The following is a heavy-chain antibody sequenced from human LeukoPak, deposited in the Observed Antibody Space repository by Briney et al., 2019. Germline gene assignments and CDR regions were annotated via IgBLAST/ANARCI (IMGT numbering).Heavy chain of an antibody. D-gene: IGHD1-1*01. V-gene: IGHV3-48*04. CDR2: ISSSSGTI. J-gene: IGHJ4*02. CDR3: ARDRGAATGTASLDC. Sequence: GGSLRLSCAASGFTFSTYIMNWVRQAPGKGLEWVSYISSSSGTIYFADSVNGRFTVSRDDAKNSLYLQMNSLRAEDTAVYYSARDRGAATGTASLDCWGQGTLVTVSS. CDR1: GFTFSTYI.